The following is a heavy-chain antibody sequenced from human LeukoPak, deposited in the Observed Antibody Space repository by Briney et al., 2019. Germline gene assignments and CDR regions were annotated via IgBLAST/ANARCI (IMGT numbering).Heavy chain of an antibody. Sequence: GGSLRLSCAASGFTFSSYSMNWVRQAPGKGLEWVSSISSSSSYIYYADSVKGRFTISRDNAKNSLYLQMNSLRAEDTAVYYCARGLAVAGTGDNWLDPWGQGTLVTVSS. CDR2: ISSSSSYI. CDR3: ARGLAVAGTGDNWLDP. J-gene: IGHJ5*02. CDR1: GFTFSSYS. D-gene: IGHD6-19*01. V-gene: IGHV3-21*01.